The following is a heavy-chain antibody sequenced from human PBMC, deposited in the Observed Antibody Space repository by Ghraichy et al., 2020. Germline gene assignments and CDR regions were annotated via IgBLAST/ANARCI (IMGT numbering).Heavy chain of an antibody. CDR3: ARDPNSITGTTGWFDP. CDR1: GYTFTSYG. J-gene: IGHJ5*02. CDR2: ISAYNGNT. Sequence: ASVKVSCKASGYTFTSYGISWVRQAPGQGLEWMGWISAYNGNTNYAQKLQGRVTMTTDTSTSTAYMELRSLRSDDTAVYYCARDPNSITGTTGWFDPWGQGTLVTVSS. D-gene: IGHD1-7*01. V-gene: IGHV1-18*01.